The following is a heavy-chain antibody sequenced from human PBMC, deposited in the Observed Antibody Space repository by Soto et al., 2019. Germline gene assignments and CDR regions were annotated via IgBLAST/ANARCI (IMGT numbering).Heavy chain of an antibody. V-gene: IGHV3-23*01. D-gene: IGHD3-3*01. CDR1: GFTFTSYV. Sequence: EVQLLESGGGLVQPGGSLRLSCTASGFTFTSYVMNWVRQAPGKGLEWVSAISGSGGSTYYADSVKGRFTISRDNSKNTLYLQMNSLRAEDTAVYYCAKGDFWSGYSYWGQGTLVTVSS. J-gene: IGHJ4*02. CDR2: ISGSGGST. CDR3: AKGDFWSGYSY.